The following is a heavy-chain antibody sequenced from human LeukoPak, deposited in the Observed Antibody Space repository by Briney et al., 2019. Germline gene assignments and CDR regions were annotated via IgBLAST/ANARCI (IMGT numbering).Heavy chain of an antibody. V-gene: IGHV4-30-4*08. CDR1: GGSISSGDYY. J-gene: IGHJ4*02. CDR2: IYYSGST. D-gene: IGHD3-22*01. CDR3: ARALPSMIVRDGYFDY. Sequence: SETLSLTCTVSGGSISSGDYYWSWIRQPPGKGPEWIGYIYYSGSTYYNPSLKSRVTISVDTSKNQFSLKLSSVTAADTAVYYCARALPSMIVRDGYFDYWGQGTLVTVSS.